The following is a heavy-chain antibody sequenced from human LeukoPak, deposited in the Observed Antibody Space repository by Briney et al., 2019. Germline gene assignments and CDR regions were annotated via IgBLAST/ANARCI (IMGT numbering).Heavy chain of an antibody. Sequence: ASVKVSCKASGGTFSSYAISWVRQAPGQGLEWMGGIIPIFGTANYAQKFQGRVTITADESTSTAYMELSGLRSEDTAVYYCAITYYYDSSGSPRHFDYWGQGTLVTVSS. CDR3: AITYYYDSSGSPRHFDY. J-gene: IGHJ4*02. CDR2: IIPIFGTA. D-gene: IGHD3-22*01. CDR1: GGTFSSYA. V-gene: IGHV1-69*13.